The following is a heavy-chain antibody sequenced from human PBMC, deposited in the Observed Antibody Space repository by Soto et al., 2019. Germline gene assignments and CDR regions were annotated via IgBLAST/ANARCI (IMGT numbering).Heavy chain of an antibody. CDR2: IWYDGSNK. V-gene: IGHV3-33*01. Sequence: QVQLVESGGGVVQPGRSLRLSCAASGFTFSSYGMHWVRQAPGKGLEWVAVIWYDGSNKYYADSVKGRFTISRDNSKNTLYLQMNSLRAEDTAVYYCARDHSSGWVFDYWGQGTLVTVSS. CDR1: GFTFSSYG. J-gene: IGHJ4*02. CDR3: ARDHSSGWVFDY. D-gene: IGHD6-19*01.